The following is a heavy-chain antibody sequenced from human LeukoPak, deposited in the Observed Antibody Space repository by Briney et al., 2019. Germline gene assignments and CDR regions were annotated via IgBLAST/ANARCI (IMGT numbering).Heavy chain of an antibody. D-gene: IGHD3-3*01. V-gene: IGHV1-69*05. CDR1: GYTLTELS. CDR2: IIPIFGTA. CDR3: ARERVYYDFWSGYYELDP. Sequence: SVKVSCKVSGYTLTELSMHWVRQAPGKGLEWMGGIIPIFGTANYAQKFQGRVTITTDESTSTAYMELSSLRSEDTAVYYCARERVYYDFWSGYYELDPWGQGTLVTVSS. J-gene: IGHJ5*02.